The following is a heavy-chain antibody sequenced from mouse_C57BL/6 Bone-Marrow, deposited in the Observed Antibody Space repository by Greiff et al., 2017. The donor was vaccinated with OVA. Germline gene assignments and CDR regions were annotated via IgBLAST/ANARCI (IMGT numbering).Heavy chain of an antibody. Sequence: QVQLQQPGAALVKPGASVKLSCKASGYTFTSYWMHWVKQRPGQGLEWIGMIHPNSGSTNYNEKFKSKATLTVDKSSSTAYMQLSSLTSEDSAVYYCARPYGYDRDYYAMDYCGQGTSVTVSS. CDR3: ARPYGYDRDYYAMDY. J-gene: IGHJ4*01. V-gene: IGHV1-64*01. D-gene: IGHD2-2*01. CDR1: GYTFTSYW. CDR2: IHPNSGST.